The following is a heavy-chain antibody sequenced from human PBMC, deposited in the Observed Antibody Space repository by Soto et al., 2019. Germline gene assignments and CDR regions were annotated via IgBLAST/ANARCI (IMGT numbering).Heavy chain of an antibody. V-gene: IGHV3-15*07. Sequence: PGGSLRLSCAASGFTFSNAWMNWVRHAPGKGLEWGGRMKSKTDGGTTDYAAPVKGRFTISRDDSKNTLYLQMNSLKTEDTAVYYCTTDFSEIVVVPAAINWGQGTLVTVSS. D-gene: IGHD2-2*01. CDR2: MKSKTDGGTT. J-gene: IGHJ4*02. CDR1: GFTFSNAW. CDR3: TTDFSEIVVVPAAIN.